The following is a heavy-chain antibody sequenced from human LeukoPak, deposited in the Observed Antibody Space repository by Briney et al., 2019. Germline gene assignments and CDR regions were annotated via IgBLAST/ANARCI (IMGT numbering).Heavy chain of an antibody. CDR1: GFTFSSYS. CDR3: ARVSYDILTGYSYIDY. Sequence: GGSLRLSCAASGFTFSSYSMNWVRQAPGKGLEWVSSISSSSSYIYYADSVKGRFTISRDNAKNSLYLQMNSLRAEDTAVYYCARVSYDILTGYSYIDYWGQGTLVTVSS. D-gene: IGHD3-9*01. CDR2: ISSSSSYI. J-gene: IGHJ4*02. V-gene: IGHV3-21*01.